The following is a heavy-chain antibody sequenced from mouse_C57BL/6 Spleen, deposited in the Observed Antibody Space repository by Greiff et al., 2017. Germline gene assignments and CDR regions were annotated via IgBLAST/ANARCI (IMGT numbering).Heavy chain of an antibody. CDR3: ASWSSYPLAMDY. Sequence: QVQLQQPGAELVRPGTSVKLSCKASGYTFTSYWMHWVKQRPGQGLEWIGVIDPSDSYTNYNQKFKGKATLAVDTSSSTAYMQLSSLTSEDSAVYYCASWSSYPLAMDYWGQGTSVTVSS. CDR2: IDPSDSYT. CDR1: GYTFTSYW. V-gene: IGHV1-59*01. J-gene: IGHJ4*01. D-gene: IGHD1-1*01.